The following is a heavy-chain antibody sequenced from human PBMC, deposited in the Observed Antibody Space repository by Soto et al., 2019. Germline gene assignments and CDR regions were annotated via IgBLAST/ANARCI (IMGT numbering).Heavy chain of an antibody. V-gene: IGHV4-59*08. CDR1: GGSISSYY. D-gene: IGHD4-17*01. CDR2: IYYSGST. CDR3: AGLDYGDYKFGWFDP. J-gene: IGHJ5*02. Sequence: SETLSLTCTVSGGSISSYYWSWIRQPPGKGLEWIGYIYYSGSTNYNPSLKSRVTISVDTSKNQFSLKLSSVTAADTAVYYCAGLDYGDYKFGWFDPWGQGTLVTVSS.